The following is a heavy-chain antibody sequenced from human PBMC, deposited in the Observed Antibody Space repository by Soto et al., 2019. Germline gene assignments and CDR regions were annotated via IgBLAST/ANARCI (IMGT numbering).Heavy chain of an antibody. V-gene: IGHV3-23*01. CDR1: GFTFSSYA. D-gene: IGHD2-15*01. J-gene: IGHJ3*02. Sequence: PGGSLRLSCAASGFTFSSYAMSWVRQAPGKGLEWVSAISGSGGSTYYADSVKGRFTISRDNSKNTLYLQMNSLRAEDTAVYYCAKDTVVVVAATLDAFDIWGQGTMVTVS. CDR2: ISGSGGST. CDR3: AKDTVVVVAATLDAFDI.